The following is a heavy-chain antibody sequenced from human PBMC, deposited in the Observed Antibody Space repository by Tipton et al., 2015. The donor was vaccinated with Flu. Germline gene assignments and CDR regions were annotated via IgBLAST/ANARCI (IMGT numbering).Heavy chain of an antibody. Sequence: VQLVQSGGGLIQPGGSLRLSCEASGFTVSTNYMGWVRQAPGKGLEWVSVIYRGDRTYYADAVKGRFTTSRDNSKNTLYVQMNSLRVEDTAVYYCARVRGADYAYGMDVWGQGTTVTVSS. CDR3: ARVRGADYAYGMDV. CDR2: IYRGDRT. J-gene: IGHJ6*02. V-gene: IGHV3-53*01. D-gene: IGHD3-16*01. CDR1: GFTVSTNY.